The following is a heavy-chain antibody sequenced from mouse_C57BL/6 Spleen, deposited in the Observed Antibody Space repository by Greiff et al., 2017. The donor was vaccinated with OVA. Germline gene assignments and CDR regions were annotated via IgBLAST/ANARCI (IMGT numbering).Heavy chain of an antibody. CDR2: IDPSDSET. Sequence: QVQLQQPGAELVRPGSSVKLSCKASGYTFTSYWMHWVKQRPIQGLEWIGNIDPSDSETHYNQKFKDKATLTVDKSSSTAYMQLSSLTSEDSAVYYCARGGIDSSRYGAMDYWGQGTSVTVSS. J-gene: IGHJ4*01. V-gene: IGHV1-52*01. D-gene: IGHD3-2*02. CDR3: ARGGIDSSRYGAMDY. CDR1: GYTFTSYW.